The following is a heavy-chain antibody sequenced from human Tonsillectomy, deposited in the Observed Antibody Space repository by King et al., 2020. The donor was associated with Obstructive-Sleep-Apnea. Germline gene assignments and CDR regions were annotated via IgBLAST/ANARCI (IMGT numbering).Heavy chain of an antibody. CDR3: AKDASGTYYNWFDP. CDR1: GGPIGNYY. Sequence: VQLQESGPGLVKPSETLSLTCTVFGGPIGNYYWSWVRQPPGKGLEWIGFVYNSRSNIYNHSLMSRVTISVDTSKNQFSLRPTSVTAADAAVYYCAKDASGTYYNWFDPWGQGIPVTVSS. J-gene: IGHJ5*02. CDR2: VYNSRSN. D-gene: IGHD3-10*01. V-gene: IGHV4-59*01.